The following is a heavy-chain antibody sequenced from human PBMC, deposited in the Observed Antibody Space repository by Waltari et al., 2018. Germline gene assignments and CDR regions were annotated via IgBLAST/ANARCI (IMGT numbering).Heavy chain of an antibody. Sequence: EVQLVESGGGLVQPGGSLRLSCEGSGFTFRNSWRHWVRQVPGKGLEWLSRINSDGSTTNYADSVKGRFTISRDNAKNTLYLEMNSLRAEDTAVYYCARAGYYRFDYWGQGTLVTVSS. CDR2: INSDGSTT. CDR1: GFTFRNSW. D-gene: IGHD3-22*01. J-gene: IGHJ4*02. CDR3: ARAGYYRFDY. V-gene: IGHV3-74*01.